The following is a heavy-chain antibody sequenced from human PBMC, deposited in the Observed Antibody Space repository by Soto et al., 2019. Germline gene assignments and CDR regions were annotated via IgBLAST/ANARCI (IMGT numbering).Heavy chain of an antibody. CDR3: ARGGIQLSYAFDY. J-gene: IGHJ4*02. CDR1: GTSVSNYY. Sequence: SETLSLTCSVSGTSVSNYYWSWIRQPAGKGLEHIGRIYTSGSTSYNPSLKSRVAMSMDTSQTQIYLNLTSVTAADTAVYYCARGGIQLSYAFDYWGQGILVTVSS. CDR2: IYTSGST. V-gene: IGHV4-4*07. D-gene: IGHD5-18*01.